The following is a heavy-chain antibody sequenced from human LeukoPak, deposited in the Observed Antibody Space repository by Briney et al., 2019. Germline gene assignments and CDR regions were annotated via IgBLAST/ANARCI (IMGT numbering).Heavy chain of an antibody. D-gene: IGHD6-13*01. CDR3: ASPGIVAAGPFDY. J-gene: IGHJ4*02. V-gene: IGHV3-74*03. CDR2: INRDGSTT. Sequence: GGSLRLSCAASGFSFRYYWMHWVRHAPGKGLVWVSRINRDGSTTTYADSVKGRFTVSRDNAKNTLYLDMNSLRAEDTAVYFCASPGIVAAGPFDYWGQGTLVTVSS. CDR1: GFSFRYYW.